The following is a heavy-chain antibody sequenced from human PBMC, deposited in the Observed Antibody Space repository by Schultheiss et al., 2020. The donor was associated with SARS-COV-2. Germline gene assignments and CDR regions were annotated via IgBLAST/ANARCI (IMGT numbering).Heavy chain of an antibody. CDR2: ISSSSSTI. J-gene: IGHJ3*02. CDR1: GFTFSSYG. D-gene: IGHD1-26*01. Sequence: GGSLRLSCAASGFTFSSYGMHWVRQAPGKGLEWVSYISSSSSTIYYADSVKGRFTISRDNAKNSLYLQINSLRAEYTAVYYCAREGEWERPLRDAFDIWGQGTMVTVSS. V-gene: IGHV3-48*01. CDR3: AREGEWERPLRDAFDI.